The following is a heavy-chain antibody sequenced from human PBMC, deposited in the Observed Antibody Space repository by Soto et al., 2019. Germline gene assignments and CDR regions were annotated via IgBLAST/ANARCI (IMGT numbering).Heavy chain of an antibody. V-gene: IGHV4-61*01. CDR3: ARDLGKQQLNRYYYGMDV. CDR1: GGSVSSGSYY. CDR2: IYYSGST. J-gene: IGHJ6*02. Sequence: SETLSLTCTVSGGSVSSGSYYWSWIRQPPGKGLEWIGYIYYSGSTNYNPSLKSRVTISVDTSKNQFSLKLSSVTAADTAVYYCARDLGKQQLNRYYYGMDVWGQGTTVTVSS. D-gene: IGHD6-13*01.